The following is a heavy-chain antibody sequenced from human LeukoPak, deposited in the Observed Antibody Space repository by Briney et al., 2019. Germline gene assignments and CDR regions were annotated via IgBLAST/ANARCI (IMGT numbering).Heavy chain of an antibody. CDR2: IHHSGTL. J-gene: IGHJ5*02. V-gene: IGHV4-4*02. D-gene: IGHD2-8*02. CDR1: GVSISSSNW. CDR3: VYVLAGGFDP. Sequence: SGTLSLTCAVSGVSISSSNWWRWVRQPPGKGLELVGEIHHSGTLNYNPSLQSRLAISLDKSQNQFSLRLTSVTAADTAVYYCVYVLAGGFDPWGQGTLVTVSS.